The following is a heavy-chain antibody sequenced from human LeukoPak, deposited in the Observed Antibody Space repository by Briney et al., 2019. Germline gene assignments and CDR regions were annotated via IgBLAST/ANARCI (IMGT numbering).Heavy chain of an antibody. CDR3: ARDRIAAAGFPMDV. J-gene: IGHJ6*02. CDR2: INPNSGGT. Sequence: ASVKVSCTASGYTFTGYYMHWVRQAPGQGLEWMGWINPNSGGTNYAQKFQGRVTMTRDTSISTAYMELSRLRSDDTAVYYCARDRIAAAGFPMDVWGQGTTVTVSS. CDR1: GYTFTGYY. V-gene: IGHV1-2*02. D-gene: IGHD6-13*01.